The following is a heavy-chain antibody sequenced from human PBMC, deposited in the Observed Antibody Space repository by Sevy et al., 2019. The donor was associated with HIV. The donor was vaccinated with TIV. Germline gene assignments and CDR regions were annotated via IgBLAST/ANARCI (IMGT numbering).Heavy chain of an antibody. D-gene: IGHD6-19*01. CDR3: ARGRYSSGWLYYYYYYGMDV. CDR2: ISYDGSNK. V-gene: IGHV3-30-3*01. Sequence: GGSLRLSCAASGFTFSSYAMHWVRQAPGKGLEWVAVISYDGSNKYYEDSVKGRFTISRDNSKNTLYLQMNSLRAEDTAVYYCARGRYSSGWLYYYYYYGMDVWGQGTTVTVSS. J-gene: IGHJ6*02. CDR1: GFTFSSYA.